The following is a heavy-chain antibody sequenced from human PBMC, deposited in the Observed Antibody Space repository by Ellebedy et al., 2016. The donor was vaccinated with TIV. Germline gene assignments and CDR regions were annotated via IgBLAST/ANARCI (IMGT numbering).Heavy chain of an antibody. CDR2: INHSGST. J-gene: IGHJ4*02. CDR1: GGSFSGYY. Sequence: MPSETLSLTCAVYGGSFSGYYWSWIRQPPGKGLEWIGEINHSGSTNYNPSLKSRVTISVDTSTNQFSLKLSSVTAADTAVYYCAAARYYGSGSYYNEVYWGQGTLVTVSS. CDR3: AAARYYGSGSYYNEVY. V-gene: IGHV4-34*01. D-gene: IGHD3-10*01.